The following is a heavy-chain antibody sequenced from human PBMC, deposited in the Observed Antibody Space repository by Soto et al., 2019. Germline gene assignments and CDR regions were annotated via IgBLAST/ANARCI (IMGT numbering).Heavy chain of an antibody. CDR1: GGTFSSYA. CDR2: IIPIFGTA. Sequence: SVKVSCKASGGTFSSYAISWVRQAPGQGLEWMGGIIPIFGTANYAQKFQGRVTITADESTSTAYMELSSLRSEDTAVYYCARDQSPRTIAEYFQHWGQGTLVTVSS. V-gene: IGHV1-69*13. CDR3: ARDQSPRTIAEYFQH. J-gene: IGHJ1*01. D-gene: IGHD3-3*01.